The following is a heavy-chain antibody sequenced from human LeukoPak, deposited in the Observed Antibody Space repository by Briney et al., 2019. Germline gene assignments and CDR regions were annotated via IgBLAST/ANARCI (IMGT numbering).Heavy chain of an antibody. Sequence: SETPSLTCGVSGASFSEYVWNWVRQSPAEGLEWIGEIKHGGGATYNPSLMGRVTISADTSKNQFSLKLSSVTAADTAVYFCARGPHYYGDYIRYFPDAFHVWGRGTVVSVSS. CDR3: ARGPHYYGDYIRYFPDAFHV. V-gene: IGHV4-34*01. CDR2: IKHGGGA. CDR1: GASFSEYV. D-gene: IGHD4-17*01. J-gene: IGHJ3*01.